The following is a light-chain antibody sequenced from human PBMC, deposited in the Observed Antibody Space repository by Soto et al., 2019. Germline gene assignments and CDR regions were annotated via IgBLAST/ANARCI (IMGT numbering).Light chain of an antibody. V-gene: IGKV3-20*01. CDR3: QQYGTSPCT. J-gene: IGKJ2*02. Sequence: EIVLTQSPGTLSLSSGERATLSCRASQSVTSNSLAWYQQRPGQAPRPLIYGTSTRATGIPDRFRGSGSGTDFPLITSRWRPEDFAMYYCQQYGTSPCTFGQGTRLELK. CDR1: QSVTSNS. CDR2: GTS.